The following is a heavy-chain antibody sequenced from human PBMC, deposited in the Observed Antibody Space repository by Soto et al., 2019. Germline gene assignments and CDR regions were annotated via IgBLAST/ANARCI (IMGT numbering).Heavy chain of an antibody. Sequence: EVQLLESGGGLVQPGGSLRLSCAASGFTFSSYAMSWVRQAPGKGLGWVSAISGSGGSTYYADSVKGRFTISRDNSKNTLYLQMNSLRAEDTAVYYCAKDPAYYDSSGYYYFDYWGQGTLVTVSS. CDR2: ISGSGGST. V-gene: IGHV3-23*01. CDR1: GFTFSSYA. D-gene: IGHD3-22*01. CDR3: AKDPAYYDSSGYYYFDY. J-gene: IGHJ4*02.